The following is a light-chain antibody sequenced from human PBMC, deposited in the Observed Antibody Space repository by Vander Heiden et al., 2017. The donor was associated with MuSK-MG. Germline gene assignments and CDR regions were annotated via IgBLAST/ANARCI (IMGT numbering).Light chain of an antibody. J-gene: IGKJ2*01. V-gene: IGKV1-5*01. CDR2: DAS. CDR3: QQDNSFPYT. CDR1: QSVSSW. Sequence: DIQMTQSPSTLSASVGDRVIITCRASQSVSSWLAWYQQKPGEAPKLLISDASRLESGVPSRFSGSGSGTYFTLTVSSVQPDDFATYYCQQDNSFPYTFGQGPKLEIK.